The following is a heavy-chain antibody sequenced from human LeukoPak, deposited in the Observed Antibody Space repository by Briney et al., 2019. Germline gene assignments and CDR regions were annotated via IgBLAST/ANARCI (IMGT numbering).Heavy chain of an antibody. Sequence: ASVKVSRKASGYTFTSYYMHWVRQAPGQGLEWMGIINPSGGSTSYAQKFQGRVTMTRDTSTSTVYMELSSLRSEDTAVYYCARGRMVRRGAIGGYFDYWGQGTLVTVSS. V-gene: IGHV1-46*01. CDR3: ARGRMVRRGAIGGYFDY. D-gene: IGHD3-10*01. CDR2: INPSGGST. CDR1: GYTFTSYY. J-gene: IGHJ4*02.